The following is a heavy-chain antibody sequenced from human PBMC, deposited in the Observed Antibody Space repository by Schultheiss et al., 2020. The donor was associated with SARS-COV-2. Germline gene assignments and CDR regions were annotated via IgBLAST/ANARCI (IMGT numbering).Heavy chain of an antibody. Sequence: ASVKVSCKASGYTFTGYYMHWVRQAPGQGLEWMGWINPNSGGTNYAQKFQGRVTMTRDTSTSTVYMELSTLRSEDTAVYYCARGVVHSSGYYYLVYWGQGTLVTVSS. V-gene: IGHV1-2*02. J-gene: IGHJ4*02. CDR1: GYTFTGYY. D-gene: IGHD3-22*01. CDR2: INPNSGGT. CDR3: ARGVVHSSGYYYLVY.